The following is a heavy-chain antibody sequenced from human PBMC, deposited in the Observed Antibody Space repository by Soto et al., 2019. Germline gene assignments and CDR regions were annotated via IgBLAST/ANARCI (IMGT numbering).Heavy chain of an antibody. CDR2: INHSGTT. CDR1: RGSFSGFY. Sequence: ETLSLTCGVYRGSFSGFYWSWVRQTPGGGLEWIGEINHSGTTNYNPSFQNRVTISVDKSTNNFSLKMTSVTAADAAVYYCARGRGYVYGSNFYGLDVWGQGTTVTVYS. J-gene: IGHJ6*02. D-gene: IGHD6-25*01. CDR3: ARGRGYVYGSNFYGLDV. V-gene: IGHV4-34*01.